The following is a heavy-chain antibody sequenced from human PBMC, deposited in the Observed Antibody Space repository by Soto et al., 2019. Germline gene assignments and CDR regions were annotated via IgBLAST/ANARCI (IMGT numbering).Heavy chain of an antibody. CDR1: GHTFTGYY. CDR2: INPNSGGT. CDR3: AREYYDILTGYPSFFSDY. V-gene: IGHV1-2*02. J-gene: IGHJ4*02. D-gene: IGHD3-9*01. Sequence: ASVKVSCKASGHTFTGYYMHWVRQAPGQGLEWMGWINPNSGGTNYAQKFQGRVTMTRDTSISTAYMELSRLRSDDTAVYYCAREYYDILTGYPSFFSDYWGQGTLVTVSS.